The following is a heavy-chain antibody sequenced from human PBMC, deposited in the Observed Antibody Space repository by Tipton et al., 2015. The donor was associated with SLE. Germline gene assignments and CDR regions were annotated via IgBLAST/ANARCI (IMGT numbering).Heavy chain of an antibody. CDR3: ARDSHDYVWGSLDY. J-gene: IGHJ4*02. D-gene: IGHD3-16*01. CDR1: GFTFSTYA. Sequence: SLRLSCAVSGFTFSTYAMHWVRQAPGKGLEWVAVISYDGSNRYYADSVKGRFTISRDNSRNTLILQMTGLKPEDTAVYYCARDSHDYVWGSLDYWGRGTLVTVSS. V-gene: IGHV3-30*14. CDR2: ISYDGSNR.